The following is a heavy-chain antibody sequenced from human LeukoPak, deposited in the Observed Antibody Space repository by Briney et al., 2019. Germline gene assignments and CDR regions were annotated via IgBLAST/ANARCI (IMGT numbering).Heavy chain of an antibody. D-gene: IGHD4-17*01. CDR1: GYTSTGYY. J-gene: IGHJ4*02. V-gene: IGHV1-2*06. Sequence: ASVKVSCKASGYTSTGYYMHWVRQAPGQGLEWMGRINPNSGGTNYAQKFQGRVTMTRDTSISTAYMELSRLRSDDTAVYYCAATVTTSYFDYWGQGTLVTVSS. CDR2: INPNSGGT. CDR3: AATVTTSYFDY.